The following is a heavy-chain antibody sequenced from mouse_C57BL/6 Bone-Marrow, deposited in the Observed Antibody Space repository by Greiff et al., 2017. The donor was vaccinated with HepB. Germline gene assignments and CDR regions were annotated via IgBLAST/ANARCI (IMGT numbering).Heavy chain of an antibody. CDR1: GFTFSSYA. CDR2: ISDGGSYT. Sequence: EVHLVESGGGLVKPGGSLKLSCAASGFTFSSYAMSWVRQTPEKRLEWVATISDGGSYTYYPDNVKGRFTISRDNAKNNLYLQMSHLKSEDTAMYYCARGRTLEGAMDYWGQGTSVTVSS. CDR3: ARGRTLEGAMDY. D-gene: IGHD6-1*01. J-gene: IGHJ4*01. V-gene: IGHV5-4*01.